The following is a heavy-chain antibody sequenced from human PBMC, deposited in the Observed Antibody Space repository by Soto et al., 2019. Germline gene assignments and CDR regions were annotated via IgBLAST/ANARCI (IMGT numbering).Heavy chain of an antibody. CDR3: AREVAADYYYYYGMDV. D-gene: IGHD6-25*01. CDR2: IWYDGSNK. CDR1: GFTFSSYG. J-gene: IGHJ6*02. V-gene: IGHV3-33*01. Sequence: SLRLSCAASGFTFSSYGMHWVRQAPGKGLEWVAVIWYDGSNKYYADSVKGRFTISRDNSKNTLYLQMNSLRAEDTAVYYCAREVAADYYYYYGMDVWGQGTTVTVSS.